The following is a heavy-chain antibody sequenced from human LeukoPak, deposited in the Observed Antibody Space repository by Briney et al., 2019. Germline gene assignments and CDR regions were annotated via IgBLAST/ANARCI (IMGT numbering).Heavy chain of an antibody. V-gene: IGHV4-61*01. D-gene: IGHD6-13*01. Sequence: SETLSLTCTVSGGSVSSGSYYWGWIRQPPGKGLEWIGYIYYSGSTNYNPSLKSRVTISVDTSKNQFSLKLSSVTAADTAVYYCARAAADRFDPWGQGTLVTVSS. CDR3: ARAAADRFDP. CDR1: GGSVSSGSYY. CDR2: IYYSGST. J-gene: IGHJ5*02.